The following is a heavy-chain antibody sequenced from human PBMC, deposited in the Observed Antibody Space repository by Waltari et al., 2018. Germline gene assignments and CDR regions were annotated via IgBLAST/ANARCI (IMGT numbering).Heavy chain of an antibody. V-gene: IGHV4-59*01. D-gene: IGHD6-6*01. J-gene: IGHJ4*02. CDR1: GGPLSSYY. CDR3: ARYSSSSYYFDY. Sequence: QVQLQESGPGLVKPSETLSLTCTVSGGPLSSYYWSWIRQPPGKGLEWIGYIYYSGSTNYNPSLKSRVTISVDTSKNQFSLKLSSVTAADTAVYYCARYSSSSYYFDYWGQGTLVTVSS. CDR2: IYYSGST.